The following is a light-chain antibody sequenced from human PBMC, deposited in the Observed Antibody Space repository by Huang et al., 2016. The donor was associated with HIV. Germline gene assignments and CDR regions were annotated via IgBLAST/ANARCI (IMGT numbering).Light chain of an antibody. J-gene: IGKJ1*01. CDR3: QHYNNWPWWT. CDR2: SAS. CDR1: QSVTSN. V-gene: IGKV3-15*01. Sequence: EVVMTQSPAILSVSPGERATLSCRASQSVTSNLALYQQKPGQAPSLLIYSASTRATGIPARFSGSGSGTEFTLTISSRQSEDFAVYYCQHYNNWPWWTFGQGTKVEIK.